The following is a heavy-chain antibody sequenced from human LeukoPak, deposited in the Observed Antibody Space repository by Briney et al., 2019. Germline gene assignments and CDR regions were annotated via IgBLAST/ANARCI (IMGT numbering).Heavy chain of an antibody. CDR1: GFISSTYS. CDR3: AKVPYSSGWYVDY. V-gene: IGHV3-48*01. J-gene: IGHJ4*02. D-gene: IGHD6-19*01. Sequence: GGSLRLSCAASGFISSTYSMNWVRQAPGKGLEWVSQISGNSVTRYYADSVKGRFTISRDNVKNSLYLQMNSLRAEDTAVYYCAKVPYSSGWYVDYWGQGTLVTVSS. CDR2: ISGNSVTR.